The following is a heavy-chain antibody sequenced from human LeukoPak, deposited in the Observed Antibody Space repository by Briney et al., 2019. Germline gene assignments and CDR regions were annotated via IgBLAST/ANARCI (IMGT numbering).Heavy chain of an antibody. Sequence: ASVKVSCKASGYTFTSYYMHWVRQAPGQGLEWMGIINPSGGSTSYAQKFQGRVTMTRDTSTSTVYMELSSLRSEDTAVYYCARECGNYGGKGLDNWFDPWGQGTLVTVSS. J-gene: IGHJ5*02. D-gene: IGHD4-23*01. V-gene: IGHV1-46*01. CDR2: INPSGGST. CDR1: GYTFTSYY. CDR3: ARECGNYGGKGLDNWFDP.